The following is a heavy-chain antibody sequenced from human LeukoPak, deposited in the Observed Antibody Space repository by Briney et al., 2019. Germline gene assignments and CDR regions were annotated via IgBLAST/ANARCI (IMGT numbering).Heavy chain of an antibody. CDR3: AKAGEQQWLRMHFDN. D-gene: IGHD5-18*01. Sequence: PGGSLRLSCAASAFTFSNYAMNWVRQAPGNGLEWVSVISGSGDGTYSADTVKGRFPISIDNSKNTLYLQMKSLRAEDTAVYYCAKAGEQQWLRMHFDNWGQGTLVTVSS. J-gene: IGHJ4*02. CDR2: ISGSGDGT. CDR1: AFTFSNYA. V-gene: IGHV3-23*01.